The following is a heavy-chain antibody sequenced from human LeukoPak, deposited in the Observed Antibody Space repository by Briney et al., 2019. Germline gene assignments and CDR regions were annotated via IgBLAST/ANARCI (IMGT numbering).Heavy chain of an antibody. Sequence: GGSLRLSCAASGFTVSSNYMSWVRQAPGKGLEWVSVIYSGGNTYYADSVKGRFTISRDNAKNTLYLQMNSLRAEDTAVYYCASGGGYGSGSYYYYYYGMDVWGQGTTVTVSS. V-gene: IGHV3-53*01. CDR1: GFTVSSNY. D-gene: IGHD3-10*01. CDR2: IYSGGNT. J-gene: IGHJ6*02. CDR3: ASGGGYGSGSYYYYYYGMDV.